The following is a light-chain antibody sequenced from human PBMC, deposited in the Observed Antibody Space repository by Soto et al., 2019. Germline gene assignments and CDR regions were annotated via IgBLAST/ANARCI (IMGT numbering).Light chain of an antibody. CDR3: QQYNTWPRT. V-gene: IGKV3-15*01. CDR2: GAS. Sequence: EIVMTQSPATLSVSPGERATLSCRASQSVSNNLAWYQQKPGQAPGLLIYGASTRATGIPARFSGSGSGTEFTLAVSSLQSEDLAVYYCQQYNTWPRTFGEGTKVEIK. J-gene: IGKJ1*01. CDR1: QSVSNN.